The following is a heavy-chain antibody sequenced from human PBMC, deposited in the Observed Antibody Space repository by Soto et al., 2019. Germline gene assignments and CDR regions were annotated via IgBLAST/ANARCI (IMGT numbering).Heavy chain of an antibody. CDR1: GFTFSSSS. D-gene: IGHD3-3*01. V-gene: IGHV3-21*01. CDR2: ISSSSSYI. J-gene: IGHJ4*02. Sequence: PGGSLRLSCAASGFTFSSSSMNWVRQAPGKGLEWVSSISSSSSYIYYADSVKGRFTISRDNAKNSLYLQMNSLRAEDTAVYYCAREYDFWSGYYCGYDYWGQGTLVTVSS. CDR3: AREYDFWSGYYCGYDY.